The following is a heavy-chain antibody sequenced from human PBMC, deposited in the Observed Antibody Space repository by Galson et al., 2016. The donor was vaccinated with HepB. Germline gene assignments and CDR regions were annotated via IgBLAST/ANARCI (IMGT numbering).Heavy chain of an antibody. CDR3: ARVGGYYYNMDV. D-gene: IGHD3-16*01. V-gene: IGHV4-31*03. CDR1: GGSISSGGYY. Sequence: TLSLTCTVSGGSISSGGYYWSWIRQHLGKGLEWIGYIYYSGSTYYNPSVKSRVTISVDTSKNQLSLKLSSVTAADTAVYYCARVGGYYYNMDVWGKGTTVTVSS. CDR2: IYYSGST. J-gene: IGHJ6*03.